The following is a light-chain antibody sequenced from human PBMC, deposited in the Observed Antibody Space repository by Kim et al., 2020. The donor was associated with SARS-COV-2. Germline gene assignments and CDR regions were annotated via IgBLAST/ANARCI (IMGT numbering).Light chain of an antibody. CDR1: QSISSY. V-gene: IGKV1-39*01. CDR3: QQSYSTPRT. Sequence: ASVGDRVTITCRASQSISSYLNWYQQKPGKAPKLLIYAASSLQSGVPSRFSGSGSGTDFTLTISSLQPEDVATYYCQQSYSTPRTFGQGTKVDIK. CDR2: AAS. J-gene: IGKJ1*01.